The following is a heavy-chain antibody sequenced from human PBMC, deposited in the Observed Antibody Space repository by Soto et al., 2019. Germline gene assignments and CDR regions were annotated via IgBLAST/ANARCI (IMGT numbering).Heavy chain of an antibody. CDR3: ARATRYCSGGSCHV. V-gene: IGHV3-53*01. CDR1: GFTVSSNY. Sequence: SLRLSCAASGFTVSSNYMSWVRQAPAKGLEGVSVIYSGGSTYHADSVKGRFTISRDNSKNTLYLQMNSLRAEDTAVYYCARATRYCSGGSCHVWGQGTTVTVSS. CDR2: IYSGGST. J-gene: IGHJ6*02. D-gene: IGHD2-15*01.